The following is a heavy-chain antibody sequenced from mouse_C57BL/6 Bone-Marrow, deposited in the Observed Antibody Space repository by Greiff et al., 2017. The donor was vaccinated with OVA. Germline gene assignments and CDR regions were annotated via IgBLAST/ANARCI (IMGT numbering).Heavy chain of an antibody. CDR2: IHPSDSDT. D-gene: IGHD1-1*01. J-gene: IGHJ2*01. V-gene: IGHV1-74*01. CDR3: AISGFYYYASYYFDY. Sequence: QVQLQQPGAELVKPGASVKVSCKASGYTFTSYWMHWVQQRPGQGLEWIGRIHPSDSDTNYNQKFKGKATLTVDTSSSTAYMQLSSLTSEDFAVYYCAISGFYYYASYYFDYWGQGTTLTVSS. CDR1: GYTFTSYW.